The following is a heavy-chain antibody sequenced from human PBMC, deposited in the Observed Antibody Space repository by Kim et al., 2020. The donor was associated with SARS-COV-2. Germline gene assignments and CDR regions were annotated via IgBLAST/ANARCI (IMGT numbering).Heavy chain of an antibody. CDR3: ARALNGIAPDGTFCY. J-gene: IGHJ4*02. Sequence: ESVNGRFTTSRDNAKNTLYLQTNRLRAEGTAVYYCARALNGIAPDGTFCYWGQGTLVTVSS. D-gene: IGHD6-13*01. V-gene: IGHV3-74*01.